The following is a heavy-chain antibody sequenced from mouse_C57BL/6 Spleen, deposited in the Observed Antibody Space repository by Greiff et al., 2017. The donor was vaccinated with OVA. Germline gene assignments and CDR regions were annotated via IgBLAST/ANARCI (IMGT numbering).Heavy chain of an antibody. CDR1: GYTFTSYW. Sequence: QVQLQQPGAELVKPGASVKMSCKASGYTFTSYWLTWVKQRPGQGLEWIGDIYPGSGSTNYNEKFKSKATLTVDTSSSTAYMQLSCLTSEDSAVYYCARVVTTVVESFYWYFDVWGTGTTVTVSS. V-gene: IGHV1-55*01. CDR2: IYPGSGST. J-gene: IGHJ1*03. D-gene: IGHD1-1*01. CDR3: ARVVTTVVESFYWYFDV.